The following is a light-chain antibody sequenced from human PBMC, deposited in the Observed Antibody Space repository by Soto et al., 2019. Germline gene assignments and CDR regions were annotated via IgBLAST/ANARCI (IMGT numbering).Light chain of an antibody. CDR2: LGS. CDR1: QSLLYSNGYNY. CDR3: MQALQTPLT. V-gene: IGKV2-28*01. J-gene: IGKJ5*01. Sequence: DIVMTQSPVSLPVTPGEPASISCRSSQSLLYSNGYNYLDWYLQKPGQSPKLXIYLGSNRASGVPERFSGSGSGTDFTLKISRVEAEDVGVYYCMQALQTPLTFGGGTRLEIK.